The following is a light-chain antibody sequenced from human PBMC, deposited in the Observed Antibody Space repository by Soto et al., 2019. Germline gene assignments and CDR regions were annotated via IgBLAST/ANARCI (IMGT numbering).Light chain of an antibody. V-gene: IGKV3-11*01. Sequence: EIVLTQSPATLSLSPGERATLSCRASQSVSSYFAWYQQKPGQAPRLLIDDASNRATGIPARFSGSGSGTDFTLTISSLEPEEFAVYYCQQRSNWITFGQGTRLEIK. J-gene: IGKJ5*01. CDR1: QSVSSY. CDR2: DAS. CDR3: QQRSNWIT.